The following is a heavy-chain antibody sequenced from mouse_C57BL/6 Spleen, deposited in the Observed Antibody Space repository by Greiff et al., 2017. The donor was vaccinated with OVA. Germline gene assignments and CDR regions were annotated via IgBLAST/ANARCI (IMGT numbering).Heavy chain of an antibody. V-gene: IGHV1-55*01. CDR2: IYPGSGST. Sequence: QVQLQQPGAELVKPGASVKMSCKASGYTFTSYWITWVKQRPGQGLEWIGDIYPGSGSTNYNEKFKSKATLTVDTSSSTAYMQLSSLTSEDSAVYYCASCDYVYDLGLAYWGQGTLVTVSA. CDR1: GYTFTSYW. J-gene: IGHJ3*01. D-gene: IGHD2-2*01. CDR3: ASCDYVYDLGLAY.